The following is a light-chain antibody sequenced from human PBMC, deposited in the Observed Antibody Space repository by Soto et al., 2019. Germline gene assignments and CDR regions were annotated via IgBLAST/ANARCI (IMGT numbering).Light chain of an antibody. V-gene: IGKV3-15*01. CDR3: QQYNNWPRAT. CDR1: HIITSN. Sequence: EIVLTQSPGTLSLSPGERATLSCRASHIITSNYLAWYQQKPGQAPRLLIYGASTRATGLPARFSGSGSGTEFNLTISSLQSEDFGVYYCQQYNNWPRATFGGGTKVDIK. J-gene: IGKJ4*01. CDR2: GAS.